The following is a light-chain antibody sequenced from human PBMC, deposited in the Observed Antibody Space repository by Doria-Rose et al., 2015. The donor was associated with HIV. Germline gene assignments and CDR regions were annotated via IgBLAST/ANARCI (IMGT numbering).Light chain of an antibody. CDR1: QSISSSC. CDR2: GTS. CDR3: QQFGTSPRLT. V-gene: IGKV3-20*01. Sequence: LLTQSPGSLSLSPGERATLSCRASQSISSSCLAWYQQRPGQAPRLVIYGTSNRATGIPDRFSGSGSGTDFTLTINGLEPEDFAVYYCQQFGTSPRLTFGGGTSVEIK. J-gene: IGKJ4*01.